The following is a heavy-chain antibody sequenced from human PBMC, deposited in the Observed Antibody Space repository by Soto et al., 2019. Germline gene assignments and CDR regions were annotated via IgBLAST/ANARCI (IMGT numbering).Heavy chain of an antibody. D-gene: IGHD4-4*01. CDR3: AREGYSNSPGHFDY. Sequence: SETLSLTCTVSGGSISSGGYYWSWIRQHPGKGLEWIGYIYYSGSTYYNPSLKSRVTISVDTSKNQFSLKLSSVTAADTAVYYCAREGYSNSPGHFDYWGQGTLVTVSS. CDR2: IYYSGST. J-gene: IGHJ4*02. V-gene: IGHV4-31*03. CDR1: GGSISSGGYY.